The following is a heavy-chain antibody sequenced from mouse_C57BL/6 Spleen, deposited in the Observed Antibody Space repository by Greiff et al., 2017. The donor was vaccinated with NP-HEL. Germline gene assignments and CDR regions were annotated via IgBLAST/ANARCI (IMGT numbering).Heavy chain of an antibody. J-gene: IGHJ4*01. D-gene: IGHD3-2*02. Sequence: VQLQQSGAELVKPGASVKLSCKASGYTFTEYTIHWVKQRSGQGLEWIGWFYPGSGSIKYNEKFKDKATLTADKSSSTVYMEISRLTSEDSEVYFCARQEEDSSGYDAMDYWGQGTSVTVSS. V-gene: IGHV1-62-2*01. CDR3: ARQEEDSSGYDAMDY. CDR2: FYPGSGSI. CDR1: GYTFTEYT.